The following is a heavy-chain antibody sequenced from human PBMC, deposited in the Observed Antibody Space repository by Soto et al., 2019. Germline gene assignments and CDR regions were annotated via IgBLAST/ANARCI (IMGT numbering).Heavy chain of an antibody. Sequence: EVQLVESGGGLVQPGGSLRLSCAASGFTFSTYWMHWVRQAPGKGLEWVANINEDGSEAYYVDSVKGRFTISRDNAKHPLYLDRNSLRGEDTAVYYCARVWWAPGRGSVLGYYYLFDLDGWGQGTPVTVPS. J-gene: IGHJ6*02. V-gene: IGHV3-7*05. CDR3: ARVWWAPGRGSVLGYYYLFDLDG. CDR1: GFTFSTYW. CDR2: INEDGSEA. D-gene: IGHD2-15*01.